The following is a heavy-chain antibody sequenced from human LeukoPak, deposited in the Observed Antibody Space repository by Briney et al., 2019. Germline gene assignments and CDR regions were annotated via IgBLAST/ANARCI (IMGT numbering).Heavy chain of an antibody. Sequence: QPGGSLRLSCAASGFTFSSYGMHWVRQAPGKGLEWVAFIRYDGSNKYYAESVKGRFTISRDNSKNTLYLQMNSLRAEDTAVYYCAKGPGGYSSGWYFDYWGQGTLVTVSS. D-gene: IGHD6-19*01. J-gene: IGHJ4*02. V-gene: IGHV3-30*02. CDR1: GFTFSSYG. CDR2: IRYDGSNK. CDR3: AKGPGGYSSGWYFDY.